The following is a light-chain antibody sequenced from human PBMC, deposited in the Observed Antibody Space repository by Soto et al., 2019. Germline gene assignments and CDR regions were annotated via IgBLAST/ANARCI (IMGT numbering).Light chain of an antibody. CDR2: SNN. Sequence: QSVLTQPPSASGTPGQRVTISCSGSRSNIGSNSVNWYQQLPGTAPKILIYSNNQRPSGVPDRFSGSKSGTSASLAISGLQSEDEADYYCAAWDDSLNGVFGGGTKLTVL. J-gene: IGLJ3*02. CDR3: AAWDDSLNGV. CDR1: RSNIGSNS. V-gene: IGLV1-44*01.